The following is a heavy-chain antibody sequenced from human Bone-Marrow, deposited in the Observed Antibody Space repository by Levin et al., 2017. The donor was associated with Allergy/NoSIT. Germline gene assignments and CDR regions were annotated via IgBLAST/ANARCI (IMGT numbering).Heavy chain of an antibody. V-gene: IGHV3-23*01. CDR1: GFRFHDYA. CDR2: SNGDAGRT. J-gene: IGHJ2*01. CDR3: ARPYIGGWAPLYWHFDL. D-gene: IGHD3-16*01. Sequence: PSETLSLTCAASGFRFHDYAMSWVRQTPGKGLEWLSSSNGDAGRTFSAGSVRGRFTISRDNSKNMLYLEMNSLGPEDTAVYYCARPYIGGWAPLYWHFDLWGRGTLVTVSS.